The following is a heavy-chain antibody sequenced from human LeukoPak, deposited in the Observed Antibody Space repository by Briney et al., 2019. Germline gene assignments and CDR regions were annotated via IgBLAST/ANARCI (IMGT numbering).Heavy chain of an antibody. CDR2: ISWNSGSI. V-gene: IGHV3-9*01. CDR3: AVAPSYCSGGRCYVSHYFDF. J-gene: IGHJ4*02. CDR1: GFTFDDYA. D-gene: IGHD2-15*01. Sequence: PGRSLRLSCAASGFTFDDYAMHWVRQAPGKGLEWASGISWNSGSIGYADSVKGRFTISRDNAKNTLYLQMNSLRAEDTVSYYCAVAPSYCSGGRCYVSHYFDFWGQGTLATVSS.